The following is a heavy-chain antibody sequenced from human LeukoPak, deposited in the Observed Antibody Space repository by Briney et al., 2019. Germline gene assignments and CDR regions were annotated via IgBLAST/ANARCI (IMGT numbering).Heavy chain of an antibody. D-gene: IGHD2-2*01. CDR2: IKQDGSEK. J-gene: IGHJ4*02. CDR1: GFTFSSYW. CDR3: ARDFVQLLQPPGY. Sequence: GGSLRLSCAASGFTFSSYWMSWVRQAPGKGLEWVANIKQDGSEKYYVDSVKGRFTISRDNAKNSLYLQMNSLRVEDTAVYYCARDFVQLLQPPGYWGQETLVTVSS. V-gene: IGHV3-7*01.